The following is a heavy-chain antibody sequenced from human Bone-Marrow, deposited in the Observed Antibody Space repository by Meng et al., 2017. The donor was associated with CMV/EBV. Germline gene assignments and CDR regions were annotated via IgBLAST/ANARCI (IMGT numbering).Heavy chain of an antibody. CDR3: ARDQHNTIFGVNYYYGMDV. J-gene: IGHJ6*02. CDR2: ISSSSSTI. V-gene: IGHV3-48*04. CDR1: GFTFSSYS. Sequence: GESLKISCAASGFTFSSYSMNWVRQAPGKGLEWVSYISSSSSTIYYADSVKGRFTISRDNAKNSLYLQMNSLRAEDTAVYYCARDQHNTIFGVNYYYGMDVWGQGTTVTVSS. D-gene: IGHD3-3*01.